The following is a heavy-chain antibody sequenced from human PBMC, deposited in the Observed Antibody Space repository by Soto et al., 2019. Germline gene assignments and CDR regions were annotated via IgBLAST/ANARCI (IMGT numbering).Heavy chain of an antibody. J-gene: IGHJ3*02. D-gene: IGHD4-17*01. CDR3: TTRDYAKDGFEI. CDR1: GFTVRNAW. V-gene: IGHV3-15*07. CDR2: IKSKTDGGTT. Sequence: EVYLVESGGGLVKPGGSLRLSCAASGFTVRNAWMNWVRQAPGKGLEWVGRIKSKTDGGTTDYAVPVKGRCTVSRDDSENTLFLQINSLKTEDTAVYYCTTRDYAKDGFEIWGQGTMVTVSS.